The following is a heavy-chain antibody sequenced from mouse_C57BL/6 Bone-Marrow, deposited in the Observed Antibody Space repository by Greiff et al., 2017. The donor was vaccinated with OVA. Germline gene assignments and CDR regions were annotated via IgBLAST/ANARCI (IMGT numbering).Heavy chain of an antibody. CDR1: GFNIKDDY. J-gene: IGHJ3*01. CDR3: TTRGIAY. Sequence: VQLQQSGAELVRPGASVKLSCTASGFNIKDDYMHWVKQRPEQGLEWIGWIDPENGDTEYASKFQGKATITADTSSNTAYLQLSSLTSKDTAVYYCTTRGIAYWGQGTLVTVSA. CDR2: IDPENGDT. V-gene: IGHV14-4*01.